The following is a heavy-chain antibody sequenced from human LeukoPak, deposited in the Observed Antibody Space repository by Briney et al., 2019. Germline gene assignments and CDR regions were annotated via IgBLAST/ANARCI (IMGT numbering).Heavy chain of an antibody. V-gene: IGHV1-8*01. CDR3: TRSVRRGSIDY. CDR1: GYTFSSYD. D-gene: IGHD5-12*01. J-gene: IGHJ4*02. CDR2: MNPNSGKT. Sequence: ASVKVSCKASGYTFSSYDINWVRQATGQGLEWMGWMNPNSGKTGYAQKFQGRVTMTRSTSISTAYMELSSLRSEDTAVYYCTRSVRRGSIDYWGPGTLVTVSS.